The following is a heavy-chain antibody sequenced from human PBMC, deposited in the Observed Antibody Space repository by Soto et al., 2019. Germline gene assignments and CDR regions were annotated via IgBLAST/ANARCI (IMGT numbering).Heavy chain of an antibody. CDR1: GYSLTSYW. Sequence: GWSLNISCKGSGYSLTSYWVSWVRPLPGKGLEWMGRIDPSDSYTNYSPSFQGHVTISADKSISTAYLQWSSLKASDTAMYYCARLMVYDYYAMDVWGQGTTVTVSS. CDR2: IDPSDSYT. V-gene: IGHV5-10-1*01. J-gene: IGHJ6*02. CDR3: ARLMVYDYYAMDV. D-gene: IGHD2-8*01.